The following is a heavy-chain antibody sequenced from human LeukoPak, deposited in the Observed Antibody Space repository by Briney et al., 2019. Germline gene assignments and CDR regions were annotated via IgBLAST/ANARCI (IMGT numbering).Heavy chain of an antibody. Sequence: GGSLILSCAASGFTFNDYGMSWVRQGPGKGLEWVSGINWNGGTTGYADSVGGRFTISRDNAKNSLYLQMNSLRAEDTAVYYCASGSGSYRTPYYYMDVWGTGTTVTVSS. J-gene: IGHJ6*03. D-gene: IGHD3-10*01. CDR3: ASGSGSYRTPYYYMDV. CDR1: GFTFNDYG. V-gene: IGHV3-20*04. CDR2: INWNGGTT.